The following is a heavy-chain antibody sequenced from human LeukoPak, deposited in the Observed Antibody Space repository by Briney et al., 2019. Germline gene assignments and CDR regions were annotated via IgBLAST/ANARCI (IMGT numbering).Heavy chain of an antibody. CDR1: GGSISSYY. CDR2: IYYSGST. D-gene: IGHD3-3*01. V-gene: IGHV4-59*01. CDR3: ARGTNYDFWSGYYYRDPYYFDY. J-gene: IGHJ4*02. Sequence: SETLSLTCTVSGGSISSYYWSWIRQPPGKGLEWIGYIYYSGSTNYNPSLKSRVTISVDTSKNQFSLKLSSVTAADTAVYYCARGTNYDFWSGYYYRDPYYFDYWGQGTLVTVSS.